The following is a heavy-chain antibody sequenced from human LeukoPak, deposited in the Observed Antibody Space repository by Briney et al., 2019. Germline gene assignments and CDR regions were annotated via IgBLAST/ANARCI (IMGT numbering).Heavy chain of an antibody. Sequence: SETLSLTCTVSGVSISSNYWSWIRQPPGKGLEWIGYIYNGGSTNYNPSLKSRVTISVDTSKKQFSLKLRSVTAADTAVYFCARGSFGSGSLDYWGQGTLVTVSS. V-gene: IGHV4-59*01. CDR2: IYNGGST. D-gene: IGHD3-10*01. CDR1: GVSISSNY. CDR3: ARGSFGSGSLDY. J-gene: IGHJ4*02.